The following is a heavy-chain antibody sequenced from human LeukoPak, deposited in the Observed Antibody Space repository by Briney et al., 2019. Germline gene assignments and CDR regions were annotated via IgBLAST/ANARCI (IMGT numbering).Heavy chain of an antibody. CDR2: INPNSGGT. CDR3: ARGAIVATTTLSYFDY. CDR1: GYTFTGYY. J-gene: IGHJ4*02. D-gene: IGHD5-12*01. Sequence: ASVKVSCKASGYTFTGYYMHWVRQAPGQGLEWMGWINPNSGGTNYAQKFQGWVTMTRDTSISTAYMELSRLRVDDTAVYYCARGAIVATTTLSYFDYWGQGTLVTVSS. V-gene: IGHV1-2*04.